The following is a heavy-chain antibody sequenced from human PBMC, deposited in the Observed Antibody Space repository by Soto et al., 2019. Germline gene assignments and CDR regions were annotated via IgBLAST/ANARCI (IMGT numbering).Heavy chain of an antibody. D-gene: IGHD3-16*01. CDR1: GYSFTSYW. CDR2: IYPGDSDT. V-gene: IGHV5-51*01. J-gene: IGHJ6*02. CDR3: AISTLPPESNDYYGMDV. Sequence: GESLKISCKGSGYSFTSYWIGWVRQMPGKGLEWMGIIYPGDSDTGYSPSFQGQVTISADKSISTAYLQWSSLKASDTAMYYCAISTLPPESNDYYGMDVWGQGTTVTVSS.